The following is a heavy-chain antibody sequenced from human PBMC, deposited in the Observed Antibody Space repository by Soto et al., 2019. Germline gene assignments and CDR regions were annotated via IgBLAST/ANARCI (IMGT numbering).Heavy chain of an antibody. D-gene: IGHD3-3*01. CDR2: IYYSGST. CDR3: ARGESTIFGVVTIDP. Sequence: SETLSLTCTVSGGSISSYYLSWIRQPPGKGLEWIGYIYYSGSTNYNPSLKSRVTISVDTSKNQFSLKLSSVTAADTAVYYCARGESTIFGVVTIDPWGQGTLVTVSS. J-gene: IGHJ5*02. CDR1: GGSISSYY. V-gene: IGHV4-59*01.